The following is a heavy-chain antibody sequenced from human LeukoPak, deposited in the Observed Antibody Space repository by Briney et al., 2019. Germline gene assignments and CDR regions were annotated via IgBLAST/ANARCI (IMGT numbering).Heavy chain of an antibody. V-gene: IGHV3-15*01. CDR3: TLIQGWGSGSYYRDF. CDR2: VKSRSAGETT. Sequence: SGGSLRLSCAASGFSISNDWMSWVRQAPGKGLEWVARVKSRSAGETTDYAAPVKGRFTISRDDSKNTLYLQMNSLKTEDTAVYYCTLIQGWGSGSYYRDFWGQGTLVTVSS. J-gene: IGHJ4*02. CDR1: GFSISNDW. D-gene: IGHD3-10*01.